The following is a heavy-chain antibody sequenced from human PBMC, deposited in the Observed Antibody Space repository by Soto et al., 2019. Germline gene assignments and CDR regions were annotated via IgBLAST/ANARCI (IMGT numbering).Heavy chain of an antibody. CDR2: ISYDGNNK. V-gene: IGHV3-30*18. Sequence: QVQLVESGGGVVQPGRSVRLSCAASGFTFSSYGMHWVRQAPGKGLEWVAVISYDGNNKYYADSVKGRFTISRDNSKNPLYLQMNSLRAEDTAVYYCAKAADPVYTINVYYYYGMDVWGQGTTVTVTS. D-gene: IGHD2-8*01. CDR3: AKAADPVYTINVYYYYGMDV. CDR1: GFTFSSYG. J-gene: IGHJ6*02.